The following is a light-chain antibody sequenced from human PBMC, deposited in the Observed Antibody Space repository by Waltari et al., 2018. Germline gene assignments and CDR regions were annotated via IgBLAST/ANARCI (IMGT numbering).Light chain of an antibody. CDR3: QQRYDWPQDPT. CDR1: QNVVTS. J-gene: IGKJ4*01. CDR2: AAA. V-gene: IGKV3-11*01. Sequence: IVLTQSPATLSLSPGERATLSCRASQNVVTSLAWYQQKPGQTPRLLIQAAATRATGNPARFSGSGFGTEFNLTISSLEPEDSAVYYCQQRYDWPQDPTFGGGTKVEIK.